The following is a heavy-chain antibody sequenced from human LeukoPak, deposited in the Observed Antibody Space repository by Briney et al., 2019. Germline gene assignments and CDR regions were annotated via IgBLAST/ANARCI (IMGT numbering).Heavy chain of an antibody. CDR1: GYTFRGHY. CDR3: AGAGAVVGKGFDP. Sequence: SVKASCQASGYTFRGHYMHGVRQAPGQGLEWMGWINHKGGTNYAQKFQGRVTMTRDTSISPAYMELRSLTPDDTAVYYCAGAGAVVGKGFDPWGQGTLVTVSS. D-gene: IGHD1-26*01. CDR2: INHKGGT. J-gene: IGHJ5*02. V-gene: IGHV1-2*02.